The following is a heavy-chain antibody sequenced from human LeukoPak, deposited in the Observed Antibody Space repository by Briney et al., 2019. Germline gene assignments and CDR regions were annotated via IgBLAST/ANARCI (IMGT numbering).Heavy chain of an antibody. CDR2: IYYSGST. CDR3: ASSRRDGYNRPFDF. V-gene: IGHV4-59*06. Sequence: SETLSLTCTVSGGSISIYYWSWIRQPPGKGLEWIGYIYYSGSTYYNPSLKSRVTISVDTSRNQFSLKLSSVTAADTAVYYCASSRRDGYNRPFDFWGQGTLVTVSS. CDR1: GGSISIYY. D-gene: IGHD5-24*01. J-gene: IGHJ4*02.